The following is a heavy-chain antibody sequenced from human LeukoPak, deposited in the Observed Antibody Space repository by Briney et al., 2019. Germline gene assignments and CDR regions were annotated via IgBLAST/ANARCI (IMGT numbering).Heavy chain of an antibody. CDR2: IFYSGST. D-gene: IGHD3-10*01. CDR1: GYSIRSGFY. Sequence: KPSETLSLTCTVSGYSIRSGFYWGWIRQPPGKGLEWIGNIFYSGSTYYSPSLKSRVTISLDTSRSQFSLKLNSVTAADTAVYYCAKSNGYGLIDIWGQGTMVTVSS. V-gene: IGHV4-38-2*02. J-gene: IGHJ3*02. CDR3: AKSNGYGLIDI.